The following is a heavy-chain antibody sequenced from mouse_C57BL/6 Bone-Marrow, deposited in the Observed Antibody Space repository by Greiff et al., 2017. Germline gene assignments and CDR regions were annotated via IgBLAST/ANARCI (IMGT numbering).Heavy chain of an antibody. CDR2: IWGVGST. CDR3: ASYDYDGGFAY. Sequence: VKLQESGPGLVAPSQSLSITCTVSGFSLTSYGVDWVRQSPGKGLGWLGVIWGVGSTNYNSALKSRLSISKDNSKSQVFLKMNSLQTDDTAMYYCASYDYDGGFAYWGQGTLVTVSA. CDR1: GFSLTSYG. V-gene: IGHV2-6*01. J-gene: IGHJ3*01. D-gene: IGHD2-4*01.